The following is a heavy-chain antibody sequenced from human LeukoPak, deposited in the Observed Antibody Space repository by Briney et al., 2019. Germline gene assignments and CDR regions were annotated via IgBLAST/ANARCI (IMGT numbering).Heavy chain of an antibody. Sequence: PGGSLRLSCAASGFTFSSYAMHWVRQAPGKGLEWVAVISYDGSNKYYADSVKGRFTISRDNSKNTLYLQMNSLRAEDTAVYYCARDGGYYFDYWGQGTLATVSS. J-gene: IGHJ4*02. CDR2: ISYDGSNK. CDR3: ARDGGYYFDY. V-gene: IGHV3-30*04. CDR1: GFTFSSYA.